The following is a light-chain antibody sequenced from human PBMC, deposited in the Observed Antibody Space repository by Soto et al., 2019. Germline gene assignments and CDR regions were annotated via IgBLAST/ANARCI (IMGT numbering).Light chain of an antibody. CDR3: QQFNGDLT. CDR1: QSISSW. CDR2: KAS. Sequence: DIRMTQSPSTLSASVGDRVTITCRASQSISSWLAWYQQKPGKAPKLLIYKASSLESGVPSRFSGSGSGTEFTLTISSLQPDDFATYYCQQFNGDLTFGGGTKVEIK. J-gene: IGKJ4*01. V-gene: IGKV1-5*03.